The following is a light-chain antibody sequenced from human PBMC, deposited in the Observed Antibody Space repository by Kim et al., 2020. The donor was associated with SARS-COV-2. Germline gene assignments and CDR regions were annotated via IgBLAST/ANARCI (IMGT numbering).Light chain of an antibody. CDR3: QQYYSTPYT. Sequence: DIVMTQSPDSLAVSLGERATINCKSSQSVLYSSNNKNYLAWYQQKSGQPPKLLIYWASTRESGVPDRFSGSGSGTDFTLTISSLQAEDVEVYYCQQYYSTPYTFGQGTKLEI. CDR2: WAS. CDR1: QSVLYSSNNKNY. V-gene: IGKV4-1*01. J-gene: IGKJ2*01.